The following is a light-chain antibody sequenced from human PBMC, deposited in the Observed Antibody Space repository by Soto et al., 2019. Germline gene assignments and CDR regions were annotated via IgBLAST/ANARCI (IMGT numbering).Light chain of an antibody. Sequence: QSVLTQPASVSGSPGQSITISCTGTSSDVGGYNYVSWYQQHPGKAPKLMIYEVNKWPSGVPDRFSGSKSGNTASLTVSGLQAEDEADYYCSSYGGSNNLVFGGGTKLTVL. CDR1: SSDVGGYNY. CDR2: EVN. V-gene: IGLV2-8*01. CDR3: SSYGGSNNLV. J-gene: IGLJ3*02.